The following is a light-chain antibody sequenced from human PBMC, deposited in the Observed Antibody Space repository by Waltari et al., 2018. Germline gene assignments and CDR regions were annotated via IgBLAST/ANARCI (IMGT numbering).Light chain of an antibody. CDR2: GAS. J-gene: IGKJ1*01. CDR1: LGISTY. Sequence: DIQMTQSPSSLSASVGDRVTITCRASLGISTYLHWYQQKPGNAPKLLISGASSLQGGVPSRFSGSGSGTLFTLTITSLQPEDFATYYCQQTYNSPLTFGQGTKVDIK. CDR3: QQTYNSPLT. V-gene: IGKV1-39*01.